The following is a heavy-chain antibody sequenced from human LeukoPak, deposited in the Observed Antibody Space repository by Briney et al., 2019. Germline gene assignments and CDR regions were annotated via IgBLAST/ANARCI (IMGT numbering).Heavy chain of an antibody. CDR3: ARGVWGPDQTYGMDV. CDR2: ISPIFGTA. CDR1: GGTFSSYA. J-gene: IGHJ6*02. V-gene: IGHV1-69*05. D-gene: IGHD7-27*01. Sequence: SVKVSCKASGGTFSSYAISWVRQAPGQGLEWMGGISPIFGTANYAQKFQGRVTITTDESTSTAYMELSSLRSEDTAVYYCARGVWGPDQTYGMDVWGQGTTVTVSS.